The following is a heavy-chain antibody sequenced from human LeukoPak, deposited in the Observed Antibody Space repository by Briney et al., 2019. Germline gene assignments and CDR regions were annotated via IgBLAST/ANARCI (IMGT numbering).Heavy chain of an antibody. Sequence: PSQTLSLACTVSGGSISSYYWSWIRQPAGKGLEWIGRIYTSGSTNYNPSLKSRVTMSVDTSKNQFPLKLSSVTAADTAVYYCARARAGTTDAFDIWGQGTMVTVSS. CDR2: IYTSGST. CDR1: GGSISSYY. J-gene: IGHJ3*02. V-gene: IGHV4-4*07. D-gene: IGHD1-7*01. CDR3: ARARAGTTDAFDI.